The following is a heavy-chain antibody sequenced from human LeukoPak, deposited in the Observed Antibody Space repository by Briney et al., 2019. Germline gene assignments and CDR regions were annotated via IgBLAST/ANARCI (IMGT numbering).Heavy chain of an antibody. CDR3: ARGYSSGSEYFDY. J-gene: IGHJ4*02. V-gene: IGHV4-59*12. D-gene: IGHD6-25*01. CDR2: IYYTGST. Sequence: SETLSLTCTVSGGSISSSYWSWIRQPPGKGLEWIGYIYYTGSTTYNPSLKSRVTISVDKSKNQFSLKLSSVTAADTAVYYCARGYSSGSEYFDYWGQGTLVTVSS. CDR1: GGSISSSY.